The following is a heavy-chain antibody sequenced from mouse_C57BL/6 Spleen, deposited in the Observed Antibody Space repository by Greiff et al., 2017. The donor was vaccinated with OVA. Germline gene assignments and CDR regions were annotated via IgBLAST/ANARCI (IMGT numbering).Heavy chain of an antibody. CDR3: ARDYGSSGYFDV. Sequence: EVQLQQSGPELVKPGASVKISCKASGYTFTDYYMNWVKQSHGKSLEWIGDINPNNGGTSYNQKFKGKATLTVDKSSSTAYMELRSLTSEDSAVYYCARDYGSSGYFDVWGTGTTVTVSS. CDR1: GYTFTDYY. V-gene: IGHV1-26*01. D-gene: IGHD1-1*01. CDR2: INPNNGGT. J-gene: IGHJ1*03.